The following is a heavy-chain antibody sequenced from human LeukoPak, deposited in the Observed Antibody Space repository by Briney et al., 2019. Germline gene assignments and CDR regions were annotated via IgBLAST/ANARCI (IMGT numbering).Heavy chain of an antibody. Sequence: ASVKVSCKASGYTFTGSYMHWVRQAPGQGLEWMGRINPNSGGTNYAQKFQGSVTMTRDTSITTPYIEISRLRSDDTAVYYCASQLGTMDGDYWGQGTMVTVYS. J-gene: IGHJ4*02. CDR2: INPNSGGT. CDR3: ASQLGTMDGDY. D-gene: IGHD1-1*01. CDR1: GYTFTGSY. V-gene: IGHV1-2*06.